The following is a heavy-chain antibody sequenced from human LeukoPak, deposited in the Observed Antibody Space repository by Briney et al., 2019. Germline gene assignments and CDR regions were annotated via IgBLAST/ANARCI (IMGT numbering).Heavy chain of an antibody. V-gene: IGHV4-39*07. CDR1: GGSVSTTTYY. CDR3: ARAFGTYQYYFDY. Sequence: SETLSLTCTVSGGSVSTTTYYWGWIRQPPGKGLEWIGSIYYNGNTYYNPSLQSRVTISVDTSKNHFSLKLNSVTAADTAVYYCARAFGTYQYYFDYWGQGTLVTVSS. J-gene: IGHJ4*02. CDR2: IYYNGNT. D-gene: IGHD1-26*01.